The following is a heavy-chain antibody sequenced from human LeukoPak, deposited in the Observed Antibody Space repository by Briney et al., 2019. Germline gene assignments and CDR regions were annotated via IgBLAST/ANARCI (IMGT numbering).Heavy chain of an antibody. V-gene: IGHV3-11*06. Sequence: GGSLRLSCAASGFTFSDYYMSWIRQAPGKGLEWVSYISSSSSYTNYADSVKGRFTISRDNAKNSLYLQMNSLRAEDTAVYYCATSAVYEVDYWGQGTLVTVSS. CDR3: ATSAVYEVDY. J-gene: IGHJ4*02. CDR2: ISSSSSYT. CDR1: GFTFSDYY. D-gene: IGHD1-14*01.